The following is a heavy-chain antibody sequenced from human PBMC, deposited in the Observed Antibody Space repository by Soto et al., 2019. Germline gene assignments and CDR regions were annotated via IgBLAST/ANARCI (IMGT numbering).Heavy chain of an antibody. CDR1: GFSLSTSGVG. Sequence: QITLKESGPTLVQPTQTLTLTCTFSGFSLSTSGVGVGWIRQPPGKALELLALIYWDDDKRYSPSLKSRLTITKDTSKNQVVLTMTNMDPVDTATYYCAHMPYSSSWYPLAYGYFELWGRGTLVTVSS. CDR2: IYWDDDK. D-gene: IGHD6-13*01. CDR3: AHMPYSSSWYPLAYGYFEL. V-gene: IGHV2-5*02. J-gene: IGHJ2*01.